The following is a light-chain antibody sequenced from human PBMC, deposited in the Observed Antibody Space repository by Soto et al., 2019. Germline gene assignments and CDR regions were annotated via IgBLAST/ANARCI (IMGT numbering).Light chain of an antibody. J-gene: IGKJ2*01. CDR2: GAS. Sequence: EIVLTQSPGTLSLSPGERATLSCRASQSVSSTYLAWYQQKPGQAPRLLIYGASSRAAGIPDRFSGSGSGTDFTLAISRPEPEDFAVYYCQQDGSSPPYTFGQGTKVEIK. V-gene: IGKV3-20*01. CDR3: QQDGSSPPYT. CDR1: QSVSSTY.